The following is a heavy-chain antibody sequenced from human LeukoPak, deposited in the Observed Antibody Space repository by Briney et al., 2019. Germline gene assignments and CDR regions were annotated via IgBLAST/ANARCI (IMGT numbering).Heavy chain of an antibody. CDR2: ISWNSGSI. Sequence: GGSLRLSCAASGFTFDDYAMHWVRQAPGKGLEWVSGISWNSGSIGYADSVKGRFTISRDNAKNSLYLQMNSLRAEDTALYYCAKFQFYGDDLWFDPWGQGTLVTVSS. D-gene: IGHD4-17*01. CDR3: AKFQFYGDDLWFDP. V-gene: IGHV3-9*01. CDR1: GFTFDDYA. J-gene: IGHJ5*02.